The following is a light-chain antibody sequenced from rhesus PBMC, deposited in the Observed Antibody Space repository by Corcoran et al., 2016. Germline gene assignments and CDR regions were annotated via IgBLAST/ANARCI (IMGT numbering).Light chain of an antibody. Sequence: EIVMTQSPATLSLSPGERATLSCRASQSVSSYVAWYQQKPEQAPRLLIYGASSRATGIPDRVSGSGSVTDLTLIISSLEPEDVGVYYCQQYNNWKTFGQGTKVEIK. V-gene: IGKV3S9*01. CDR3: QQYNNWKT. CDR1: QSVSSY. J-gene: IGKJ1*01. CDR2: GAS.